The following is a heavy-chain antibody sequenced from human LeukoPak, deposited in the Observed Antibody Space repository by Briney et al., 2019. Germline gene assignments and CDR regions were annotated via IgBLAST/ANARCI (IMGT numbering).Heavy chain of an antibody. D-gene: IGHD2-2*01. J-gene: IGHJ4*02. Sequence: PSETLSLTCTVSGGSISSYYWSWIRQPPGXGLEWXGFIYYTGSTNYNPSLESRVTMSVDTSKNQFSLKLSSVTAADTAVYYCARGRVPAAILGLYFDYWGQGSLVTVSS. CDR1: GGSISSYY. CDR3: ARGRVPAAILGLYFDY. CDR2: IYYTGST. V-gene: IGHV4-59*01.